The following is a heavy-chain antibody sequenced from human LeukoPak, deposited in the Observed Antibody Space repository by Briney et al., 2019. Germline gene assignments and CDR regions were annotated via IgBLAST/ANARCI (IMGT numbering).Heavy chain of an antibody. J-gene: IGHJ4*02. CDR2: IYYSANT. V-gene: IGHV4-39*01. CDR3: ARLWSGYRPPYY. D-gene: IGHD3-3*01. CDR1: GGSITSDNYY. Sequence: PSETLSLTCTVSGGSITSDNYYWGRIRQPPGKGLEWIGSIYYSANTYYSPSLKSRVTISVDTSKSQLSLKLSSVTAADTALYFCARLWSGYRPPYYWGQGTLVTVSS.